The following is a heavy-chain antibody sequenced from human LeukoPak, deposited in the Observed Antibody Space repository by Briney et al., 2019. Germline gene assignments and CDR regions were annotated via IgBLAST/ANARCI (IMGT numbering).Heavy chain of an antibody. CDR1: GVTVSTNY. Sequence: GGSLRLSCAVSGVTVSTNYMGWVRQAPGKGLEWVSVIYSDDTTYYADSVKGRFTISRDNSKNTLYLQMNNLRAEDTAVYYCARGGGYYAIDYWGQGTLVTVSS. J-gene: IGHJ4*02. CDR2: IYSDDTT. V-gene: IGHV3-53*01. D-gene: IGHD1-26*01. CDR3: ARGGGYYAIDY.